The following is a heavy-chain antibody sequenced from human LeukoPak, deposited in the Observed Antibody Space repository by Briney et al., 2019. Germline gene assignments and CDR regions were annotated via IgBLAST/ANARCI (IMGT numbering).Heavy chain of an antibody. V-gene: IGHV3-7*01. J-gene: IGHJ4*02. CDR2: IKGDESAR. CDR1: GFTFSTYW. CDR3: ARDVGGSLDY. Sequence: GGSLRLSCEASGFTFSTYWMAWVRQAPGKGLEWVANIKGDESARHQADSVKGRFTISRDNAKKSVYLQMSSLRGEDTAVYYCARDVGGSLDYWGQGNRVTVSS. D-gene: IGHD1-26*01.